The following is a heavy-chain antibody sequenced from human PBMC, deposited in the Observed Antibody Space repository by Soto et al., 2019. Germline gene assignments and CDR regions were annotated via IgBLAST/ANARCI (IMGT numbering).Heavy chain of an antibody. CDR2: IFYSGST. CDR1: GGSISSYY. J-gene: IGHJ5*02. V-gene: IGHV4-59*08. D-gene: IGHD6-6*01. Sequence: SETLSLTCTFSGGSISSYYWTWIRQPPGKGLEWIGYIFYSGSTNYNPSLKSRVTISVDTSKNQFSLKLSSVTAADTAVYYCARHYSAYSSSDWFDPWGQGTLVTVSS. CDR3: ARHYSAYSSSDWFDP.